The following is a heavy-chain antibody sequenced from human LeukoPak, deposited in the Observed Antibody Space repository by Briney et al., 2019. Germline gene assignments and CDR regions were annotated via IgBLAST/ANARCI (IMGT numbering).Heavy chain of an antibody. Sequence: GGSLRLSCAASGFTFSSYGMHWVRQAPGRGLEWVAAISFDGSNKYYADSVKGRFTISRDNSKNTLYLQMNSLRAEDTAVYYRAKGDCSSTSCYSLDVWGQGTTVTVSS. CDR3: AKGDCSSTSCYSLDV. V-gene: IGHV3-30*18. CDR1: GFTFSSYG. J-gene: IGHJ6*02. D-gene: IGHD2-2*02. CDR2: ISFDGSNK.